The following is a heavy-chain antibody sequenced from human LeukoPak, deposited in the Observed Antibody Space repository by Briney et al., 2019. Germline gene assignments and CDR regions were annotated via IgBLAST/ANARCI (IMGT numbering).Heavy chain of an antibody. CDR2: IHTSGST. CDR3: AGLYTSGSYYGY. D-gene: IGHD3-10*01. J-gene: IGHJ4*02. CDR1: GVSISSYY. V-gene: IGHV4-4*07. Sequence: SETLSLTCTVSGVSISSYYWSWIRQPAGKGLEWIGRIHTSGSTNYNPSLKSRATMSVDTSKNQFSLKLSSVTAADTAIYYCAGLYTSGSYYGYWGQGTLVTVSS.